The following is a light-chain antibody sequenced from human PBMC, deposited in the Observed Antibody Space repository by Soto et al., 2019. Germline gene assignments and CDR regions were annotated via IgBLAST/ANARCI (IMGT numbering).Light chain of an antibody. CDR3: QERSNWPT. V-gene: IGKV3-11*01. CDR2: DAS. CDR1: QSVSSY. J-gene: IGKJ4*01. Sequence: EIVLTQSPATLSLSPGERATLSCRASQSVSSYLAWYQQKHGQAPRLLIYDASNSATGIPASCSGSGSGTDFTLTIISLEAEEFAVYYCQERSNWPTFGGGTKVEIK.